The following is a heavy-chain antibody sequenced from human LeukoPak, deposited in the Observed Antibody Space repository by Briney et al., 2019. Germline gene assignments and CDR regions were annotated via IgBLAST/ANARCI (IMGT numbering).Heavy chain of an antibody. CDR3: AKVGILLWFGELPDY. V-gene: IGHV3-30*18. Sequence: PGGSLRLSCAASGFTFSSYGMHWVRQAPGKGLEWVAVISYDGSNKYYADSVKGRFTISRDNSKNTLYLQMNSLRAEDTAVYYCAKVGILLWFGELPDYWGQGTLVTVSS. CDR1: GFTFSSYG. D-gene: IGHD3-10*01. J-gene: IGHJ4*02. CDR2: ISYDGSNK.